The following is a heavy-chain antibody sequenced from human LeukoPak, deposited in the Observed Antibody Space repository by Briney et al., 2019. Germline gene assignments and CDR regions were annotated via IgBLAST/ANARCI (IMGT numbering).Heavy chain of an antibody. D-gene: IGHD1/OR15-1a*01. CDR3: ARSTGTYTYMDV. CDR1: GGSVSSGDYY. J-gene: IGHJ6*03. V-gene: IGHV4-30-2*03. CDR2: IYHSGST. Sequence: PSQTLSLTCTVSGGSVSSGDYYWSWIRQPPGKGLEWIGSIYHSGSTYYNPSLKSRVTISVDTSNNQFSLKVKSVTAADTAVYYCARSTGTYTYMDVWGKGTTVTVSS.